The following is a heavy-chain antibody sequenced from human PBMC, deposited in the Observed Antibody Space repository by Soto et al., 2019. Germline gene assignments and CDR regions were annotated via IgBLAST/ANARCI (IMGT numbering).Heavy chain of an antibody. Sequence: GASVKVSCKASGYTFTGYYMHWVRQAPGQGLEWMGWINPNSGGTNYAQKFQGWVTMTRDTSISTAYMELSRLRSDDTAVYYCARAPIIGYSYDYWGQGTLVIVSS. D-gene: IGHD5-18*01. V-gene: IGHV1-2*04. CDR2: INPNSGGT. CDR1: GYTFTGYY. CDR3: ARAPIIGYSYDY. J-gene: IGHJ4*02.